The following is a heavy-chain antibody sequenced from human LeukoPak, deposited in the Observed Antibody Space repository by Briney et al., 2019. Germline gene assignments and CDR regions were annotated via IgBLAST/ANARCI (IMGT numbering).Heavy chain of an antibody. D-gene: IGHD6-13*01. CDR1: GGTFSSYA. Sequence: ASVKVSCKASGGTFSSYAISWVRQAPGQGLEWMGGIIPIFGTANYAQKFQGRVTITADESTSTAYMELSSLRSEDTAVYYCARGNYSSSWYWQTHGYYYYYMDVWGKGTTVTISS. J-gene: IGHJ6*03. CDR3: ARGNYSSSWYWQTHGYYYYYMDV. V-gene: IGHV1-69*13. CDR2: IIPIFGTA.